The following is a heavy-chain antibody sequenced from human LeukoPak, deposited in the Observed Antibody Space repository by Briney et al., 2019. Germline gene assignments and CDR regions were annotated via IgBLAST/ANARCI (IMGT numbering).Heavy chain of an antibody. Sequence: ASVKVSCKASGYTFTSYGISWVRQAPGQGLEWMGWISAYNGNTNYAQKLQGRVTMTTDTSTSTAYMELSSLRSEDTAVYYCARRSPLIGYCSGGSCYSAFDIWGQGTMVTVSS. J-gene: IGHJ3*02. V-gene: IGHV1-18*01. CDR2: ISAYNGNT. D-gene: IGHD2-15*01. CDR1: GYTFTSYG. CDR3: ARRSPLIGYCSGGSCYSAFDI.